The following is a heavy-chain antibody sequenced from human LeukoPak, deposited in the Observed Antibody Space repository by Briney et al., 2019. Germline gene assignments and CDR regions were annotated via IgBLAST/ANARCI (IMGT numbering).Heavy chain of an antibody. CDR2: IYTSGST. V-gene: IGHV4-61*02. J-gene: IGHJ2*01. CDR3: ARGIWEMATIPYWYFDI. CDR1: GGSISSGSYY. D-gene: IGHD5-24*01. Sequence: KASETLSLTCTVSGGSISSGSYYWSWIRQPAGKGLEWIGRIYTSGSTNYNPSLKSRVTMSVDTSKNQFSLKLSSVTAADTALYYCARGIWEMATIPYWYFDIWGRGTLVTVSS.